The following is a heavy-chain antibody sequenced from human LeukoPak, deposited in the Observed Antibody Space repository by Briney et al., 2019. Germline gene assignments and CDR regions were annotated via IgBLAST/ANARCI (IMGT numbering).Heavy chain of an antibody. Sequence: ASVKVSSKASGYTFTVYYMHRVRQAPGQGLEWMGWINPNSGGTNYAQKFQGRVTMTRDTSISTAYMELSRLRSDDTAVYYCARLGGRLLDRLAEYWGQGTLVTVSS. CDR3: ARLGGRLLDRLAEY. V-gene: IGHV1-2*02. CDR2: INPNSGGT. D-gene: IGHD1-26*01. CDR1: GYTFTVYY. J-gene: IGHJ4*02.